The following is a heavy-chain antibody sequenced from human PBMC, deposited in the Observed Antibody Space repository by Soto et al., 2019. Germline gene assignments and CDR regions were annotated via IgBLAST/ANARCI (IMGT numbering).Heavy chain of an antibody. V-gene: IGHV3-21*01. CDR2: ISSSSSYI. CDR3: ARDLYDFWSGRPLYGMDV. CDR1: GFTFSSYS. Sequence: LRLSCAASGFTFSSYSMNWVRQAPGKGLEWVSSISSSSSYIYYPDSVKGRFTISRDNAKNSLYLQMNSLRAEDTAVYYCARDLYDFWSGRPLYGMDVWGQGTTVTVSS. J-gene: IGHJ6*02. D-gene: IGHD3-3*01.